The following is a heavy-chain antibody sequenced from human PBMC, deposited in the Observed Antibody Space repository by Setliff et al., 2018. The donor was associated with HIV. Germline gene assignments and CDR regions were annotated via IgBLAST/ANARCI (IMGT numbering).Heavy chain of an antibody. CDR2: ISANNAHT. CDR1: GYTFTKFD. Sequence: GASVKVSCKASGYTFTKFDINWVRQAPGQGIEWMGWISANNAHTMPAQKFQGRVTLTTDTSTNTAYMELSSLRSEDTAVYYCARGQNRGDDYFDYWGQGTLVTVSS. V-gene: IGHV1-18*01. D-gene: IGHD2-21*02. CDR3: ARGQNRGDDYFDY. J-gene: IGHJ4*02.